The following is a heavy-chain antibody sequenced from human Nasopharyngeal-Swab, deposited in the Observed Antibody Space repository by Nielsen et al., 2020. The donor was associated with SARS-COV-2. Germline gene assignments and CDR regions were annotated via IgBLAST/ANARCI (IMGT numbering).Heavy chain of an antibody. Sequence: ASVKVSCKASGYTFTSYGISWVRQAPGQGLEGMGWISAYNGNTNYAQKLQGRVTMTTDTSTSTAYMELRSLRSDDTAVYYCARVGIAVAGHGGLYYYYGMDVWGQGTTVTVSS. CDR3: ARVGIAVAGHGGLYYYYGMDV. CDR1: GYTFTSYG. V-gene: IGHV1-18*04. J-gene: IGHJ6*02. D-gene: IGHD6-19*01. CDR2: ISAYNGNT.